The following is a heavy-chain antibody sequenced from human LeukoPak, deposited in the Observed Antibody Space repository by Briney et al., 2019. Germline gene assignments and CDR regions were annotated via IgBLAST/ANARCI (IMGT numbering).Heavy chain of an antibody. D-gene: IGHD4-11*01. Sequence: ASVKVSCKASGGTFSSYAISWVRQAPGQGLEWMGGIIPIFGTANYAQKFQGRVTITTDESTSTAYMELSSLISEDTAVYYCARGDYSKLHFDYWGQGTLVTVSS. CDR3: ARGDYSKLHFDY. CDR2: IIPIFGTA. V-gene: IGHV1-69*05. CDR1: GGTFSSYA. J-gene: IGHJ4*02.